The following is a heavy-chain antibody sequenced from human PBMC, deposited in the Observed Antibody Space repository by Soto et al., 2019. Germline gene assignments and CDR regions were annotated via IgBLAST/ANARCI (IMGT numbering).Heavy chain of an antibody. CDR3: ARIPHYYDSSGYYFGPYYYYGMDV. CDR2: INAGNGNT. J-gene: IGHJ6*02. D-gene: IGHD3-22*01. Sequence: ASVKVSCKASGYTFTIFAMHWVRQAPGQRLEWMGWINAGNGNTKYSQKFQGRVTITRDTSASTAYMELSSLRSEDTAVYYCARIPHYYDSSGYYFGPYYYYGMDVWGQGTTVTVS. CDR1: GYTFTIFA. V-gene: IGHV1-3*01.